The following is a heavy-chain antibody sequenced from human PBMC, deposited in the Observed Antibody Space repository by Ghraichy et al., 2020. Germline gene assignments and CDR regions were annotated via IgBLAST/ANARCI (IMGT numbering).Heavy chain of an antibody. CDR3: ARGDKGLGIILRYWYFDL. CDR2: INHSGST. V-gene: IGHV4-34*01. D-gene: IGHD7-27*01. Sequence: SETLSLTCAVYGGSFSGYYWSWIRQPPGKGLEWIGEINHSGSTNYNPSLKSRVTISVDTSKNQFSLKLSSVTAADTAVYYCARGDKGLGIILRYWYFDLWGRGTLVTVSS. CDR1: GGSFSGYY. J-gene: IGHJ2*01.